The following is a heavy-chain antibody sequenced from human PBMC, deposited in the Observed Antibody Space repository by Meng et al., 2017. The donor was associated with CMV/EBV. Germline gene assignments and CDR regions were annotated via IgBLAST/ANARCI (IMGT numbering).Heavy chain of an antibody. J-gene: IGHJ4*02. Sequence: GGSLRLSCKGSGYSFTSYWIGWVRQMPGKGLEWMGIIYPGDTDTRNSPSFQGQVTISANKSISTAYLQWSSLKAPDTALYYGARLDPTALDYWGQGTLVTVSS. V-gene: IGHV5-51*01. CDR3: ARLDPTALDY. CDR1: GYSFTSYW. CDR2: IYPGDTDT. D-gene: IGHD5-18*01.